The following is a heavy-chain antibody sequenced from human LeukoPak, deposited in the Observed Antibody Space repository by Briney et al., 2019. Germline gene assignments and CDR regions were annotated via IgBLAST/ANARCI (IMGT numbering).Heavy chain of an antibody. CDR1: GGSISSYY. V-gene: IGHV4-59*01. CDR3: ARDKVLVGVAAVHDAFDI. D-gene: IGHD6-13*01. CDR2: IYYSGST. Sequence: SETLSLTCTVCGGSISSYYWSWIRQPPGKGLEWIGYIYYSGSTNYNPSLKSRVTISVDTSKNQFSLKLSSVTAADTAAYYCARDKVLVGVAAVHDAFDIWGQGTMVTVSS. J-gene: IGHJ3*02.